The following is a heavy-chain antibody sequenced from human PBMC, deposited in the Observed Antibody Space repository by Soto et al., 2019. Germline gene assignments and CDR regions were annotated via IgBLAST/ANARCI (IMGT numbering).Heavy chain of an antibody. J-gene: IGHJ4*02. Sequence: EVQLLESGGGLVQPGGSLRLSCAASGFTFTNYAMTWVRQAPGKGLEWGSAVSGSGGSTYYADSVKGRFTIARDNSKNTLYLQMNSLRAEDTAVYFCAKAPASSLTASRPFDYWGQGTLVTVSS. CDR2: VSGSGGST. CDR3: AKAPASSLTASRPFDY. V-gene: IGHV3-23*01. CDR1: GFTFTNYA. D-gene: IGHD5-18*01.